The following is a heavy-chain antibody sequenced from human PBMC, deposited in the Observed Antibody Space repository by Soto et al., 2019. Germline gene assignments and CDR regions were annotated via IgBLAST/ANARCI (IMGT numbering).Heavy chain of an antibody. V-gene: IGHV3-30*18. CDR1: GFTFSSYG. CDR3: VKGAYSGSYLDY. CDR2: ISYDGSNK. J-gene: IGHJ4*02. Sequence: QVQLVESGGGVVQPGRSLRLSCAASGFTFSSYGMHWVRQAPGKGLEWVAVISYDGSNKYYADSVKGRFTISRDNSKNTLYLQMNSLRAEDTAVYYCVKGAYSGSYLDYWGQGTLGTVSS. D-gene: IGHD1-26*01.